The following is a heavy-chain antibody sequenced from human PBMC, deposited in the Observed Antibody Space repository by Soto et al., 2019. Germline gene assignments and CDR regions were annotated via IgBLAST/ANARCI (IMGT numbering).Heavy chain of an antibody. CDR2: IYYSGST. J-gene: IGHJ5*02. CDR3: ARWYYGGENWLDP. Sequence: QVQLQESGPGLVKPSETLSLTCTVSGGSISSYYWSWIRQPPGNGLEWLGYIYYSGSTHYNTSLKSRVTISVDTSKNQLPLKLSSVTAEDTAVYYGARWYYGGENWLDPWGQGTLVTVSS. D-gene: IGHD4-17*01. V-gene: IGHV4-59*01. CDR1: GGSISSYY.